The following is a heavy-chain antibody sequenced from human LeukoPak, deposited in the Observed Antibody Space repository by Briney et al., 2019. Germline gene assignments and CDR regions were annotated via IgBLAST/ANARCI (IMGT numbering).Heavy chain of an antibody. CDR1: GGSISSYY. Sequence: SETLSLTCTVSGGSISSYYWRWIRQPPGKGLEWIGYIYYSGSTNYNPSLKSRVTISVDTSKNQFSLKLSSVAAADTAVYYCARDLEAVTPGYGMDVWGQGTTVTVSS. CDR2: IYYSGST. J-gene: IGHJ6*02. CDR3: ARDLEAVTPGYGMDV. D-gene: IGHD6-19*01. V-gene: IGHV4-59*01.